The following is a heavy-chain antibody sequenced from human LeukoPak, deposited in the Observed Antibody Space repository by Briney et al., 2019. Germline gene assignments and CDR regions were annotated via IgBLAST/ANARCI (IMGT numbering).Heavy chain of an antibody. V-gene: IGHV1-18*01. CDR3: ARVPFEGEQWLVLYYFDY. J-gene: IGHJ4*02. Sequence: GASVKVSCKASGYTFTSYGISWVRQAPGQGLEWMGWISAYNGNTNYAQKLQGRVTMTTDTSTSTAYMELRSLRSDDTAVYYCARVPFEGEQWLVLYYFDYWGQGTLVTVSS. CDR1: GYTFTSYG. D-gene: IGHD6-19*01. CDR2: ISAYNGNT.